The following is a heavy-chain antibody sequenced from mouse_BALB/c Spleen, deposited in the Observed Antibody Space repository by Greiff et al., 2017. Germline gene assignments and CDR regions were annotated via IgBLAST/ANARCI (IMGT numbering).Heavy chain of an antibody. CDR2: INPSSGYT. V-gene: IGHV1-4*02. D-gene: IGHD2-1*01. CDR1: GYTFTSYT. CDR3: ANPLYYGNYFAY. Sequence: VQLQQSAAELARPGASVKMSCKASGYTFTSYTMHWVKQRPGQGLEWIGYINPSSGYTEYNQKFKDKTTLTADKSSSTAYMQLSSLTSEDSAVYYWANPLYYGNYFAYWGQGTLGTVSA. J-gene: IGHJ3*01.